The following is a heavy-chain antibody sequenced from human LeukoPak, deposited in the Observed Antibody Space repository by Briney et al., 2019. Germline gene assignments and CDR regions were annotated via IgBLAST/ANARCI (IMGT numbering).Heavy chain of an antibody. J-gene: IGHJ6*03. CDR3: ARSHYSLRTYYYYYYMDV. Sequence: SETLSLTCTVSGGSISSGSYYWSWIRPPAGKGLEWIGRIYTSGSTNYNPSLKSRVTISVDTSKNQFSLKLSSVTAADTAVYYCARSHYSLRTYYYYYYMDVWGKGTTVTASS. CDR2: IYTSGST. V-gene: IGHV4-61*02. CDR1: GGSISSGSYY. D-gene: IGHD4-11*01.